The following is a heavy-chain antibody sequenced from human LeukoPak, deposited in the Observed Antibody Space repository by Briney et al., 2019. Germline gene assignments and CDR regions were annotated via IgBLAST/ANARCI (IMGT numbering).Heavy chain of an antibody. D-gene: IGHD3-22*01. CDR2: IYYSGST. V-gene: IGHV4-59*01. J-gene: IGHJ4*02. Sequence: SETLSLTCTVSGGSISSYYWSWIRQPPGKGLEWIGYIYYSGSTNYNPSLKSRVTISVDTPKSQFSLKLSSVTAADTAVYYCARGGGDYYDSSGKIDYWGQGTLVTVSS. CDR1: GGSISSYY. CDR3: ARGGGDYYDSSGKIDY.